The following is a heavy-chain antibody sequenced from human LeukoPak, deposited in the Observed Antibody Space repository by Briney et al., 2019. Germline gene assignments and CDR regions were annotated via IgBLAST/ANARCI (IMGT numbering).Heavy chain of an antibody. D-gene: IGHD3-22*01. J-gene: IGHJ6*02. CDR3: ARFDSSGYRTIPALYYYYYGMDV. CDR2: INHSGST. CDR1: GGSFSGYY. V-gene: IGHV4-34*01. Sequence: PSETLSLTCAVYGGSFSGYYWSWIRQPPGKGLEWIGEINHSGSTNYNPSLKSRVTISVDTPKNQFSLKLSSVTAADTAVYYCARFDSSGYRTIPALYYYYYGMDVWGQGTTVTVSS.